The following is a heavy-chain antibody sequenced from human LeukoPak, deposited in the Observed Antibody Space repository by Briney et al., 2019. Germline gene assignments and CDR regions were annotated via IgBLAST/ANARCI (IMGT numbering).Heavy chain of an antibody. V-gene: IGHV3-30*04. Sequence: GGSLRLSCAASGFTFSTYAIHWVRQAPGKGLEWLTFISKDGSKKYFVDSVKGRFTISRDNFRNTLYLQMNSLRAEDTAVYYCTRGRPEAGFDYWGQGTLVTVSS. CDR1: GFTFSTYA. CDR2: ISKDGSKK. CDR3: TRGRPEAGFDY. J-gene: IGHJ4*02.